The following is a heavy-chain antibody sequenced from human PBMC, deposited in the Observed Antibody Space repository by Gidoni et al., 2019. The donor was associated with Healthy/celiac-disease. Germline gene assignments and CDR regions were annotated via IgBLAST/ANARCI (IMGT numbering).Heavy chain of an antibody. CDR3: ARAELIDDFWSGYYYFDY. J-gene: IGHJ4*02. CDR2: IWYDGSNK. D-gene: IGHD3-3*01. CDR1: GFTFSSYG. Sequence: QVQLVESGGGVVQPGRSLRLSCAESGFTFSSYGMHWVRQAPGKGLEWVAVIWYDGSNKYYADSGKGRFTISRDNSKNTLYLQMNSLRAEDTAVYYCARAELIDDFWSGYYYFDYWGQGTLVTVSS. V-gene: IGHV3-33*01.